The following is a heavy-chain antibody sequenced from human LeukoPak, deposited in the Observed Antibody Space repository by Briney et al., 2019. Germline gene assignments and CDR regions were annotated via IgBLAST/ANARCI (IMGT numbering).Heavy chain of an antibody. CDR3: AREILRFDI. CDR1: GYTFISYS. Sequence: ASVKVSCKASGYTFISYSMNWVRQAPGQGLEWMGWTNTNTGNPTYAQGFTGRFVFSLDTSVNTAYLQINSLKAEDTAVYYCAREILRFDIWGQGTMVTVSS. V-gene: IGHV7-4-1*02. J-gene: IGHJ3*02. CDR2: TNTNTGNP.